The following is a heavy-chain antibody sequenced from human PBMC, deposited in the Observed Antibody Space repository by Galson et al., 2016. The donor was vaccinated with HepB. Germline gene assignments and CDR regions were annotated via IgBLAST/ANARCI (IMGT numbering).Heavy chain of an antibody. V-gene: IGHV3-64D*06. CDR2: INSNGGNT. Sequence: SLRLSCAASGFTFRTYGMHWVRQAPGKGLEYVSNINSNGGNTYYAGSVKGRFIISRDNSKNTLYLQMSSLRADDTAVYYCVTDPYCSGGSCRDDWGQGTLVTVSS. J-gene: IGHJ4*02. D-gene: IGHD2-15*01. CDR3: VTDPYCSGGSCRDD. CDR1: GFTFRTYG.